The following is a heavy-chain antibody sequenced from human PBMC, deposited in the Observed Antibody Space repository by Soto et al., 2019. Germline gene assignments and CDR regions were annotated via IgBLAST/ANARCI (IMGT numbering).Heavy chain of an antibody. Sequence: ESGPTLVNPTQTLTLTCTFSGFSLSTSGMCVSWIRQPPGKALEWLARIDWDDDKYYSTSLKTRLTISKDTSKNQVVLTMTNMDPVDTATYYCARTPNWGYLWYFDLWGRGTLVTVSS. CDR3: ARTPNWGYLWYFDL. V-gene: IGHV2-70*11. CDR2: IDWDDDK. D-gene: IGHD7-27*01. CDR1: GFSLSTSGMC. J-gene: IGHJ2*01.